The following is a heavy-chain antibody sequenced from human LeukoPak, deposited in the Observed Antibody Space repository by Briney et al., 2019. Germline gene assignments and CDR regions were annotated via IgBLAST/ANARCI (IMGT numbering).Heavy chain of an antibody. CDR1: GFTFTTCA. CDR3: AKGDDYGANTRLPKYNWFDP. D-gene: IGHD4-23*01. V-gene: IGHV3-30*02. J-gene: IGHJ5*02. Sequence: GGSLRLSCAASGFTFTTCAMHWVRQAPGKGLVWVAYIRYDGNNKNYADSVKGRFTISRDNSKDMLYLQMNSLRPEDTAVYYCAKGDDYGANTRLPKYNWFDPWGQGTLVTVSS. CDR2: IRYDGNNK.